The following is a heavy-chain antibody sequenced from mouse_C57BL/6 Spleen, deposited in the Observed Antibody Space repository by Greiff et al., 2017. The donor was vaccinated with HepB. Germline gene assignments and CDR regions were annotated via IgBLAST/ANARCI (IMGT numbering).Heavy chain of an antibody. V-gene: IGHV1-64*01. D-gene: IGHD2-9*01. Sequence: VQLQQSGAELVKPGASVKLSCKASGYTFTSYWMHWVKQRPGQGLEWIGMIHPNSGSTNYNEKFKSKATLTVDKSSSTAYMQLSSLTSEDSAVYYCARPTMVTTGFAYWGQGTLVTVSA. CDR3: ARPTMVTTGFAY. CDR1: GYTFTSYW. CDR2: IHPNSGST. J-gene: IGHJ3*01.